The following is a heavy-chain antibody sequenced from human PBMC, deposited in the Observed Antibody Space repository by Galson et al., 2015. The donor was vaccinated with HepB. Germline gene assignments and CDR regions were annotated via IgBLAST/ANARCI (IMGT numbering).Heavy chain of an antibody. J-gene: IGHJ4*02. D-gene: IGHD2-21*02. V-gene: IGHV3-30*09. CDR1: GFTFSRYS. CDR3: ANLYGSDSRFDY. Sequence: SLRLSCAASGFTFSRYSIHWVRQAPGKGLEWVSFISYDGSGKLYADSVKGRFAISRDNSRNTLYLQMNSLRVEDTAVYYCANLYGSDSRFDYWGQGTLVTVSS. CDR2: ISYDGSGK.